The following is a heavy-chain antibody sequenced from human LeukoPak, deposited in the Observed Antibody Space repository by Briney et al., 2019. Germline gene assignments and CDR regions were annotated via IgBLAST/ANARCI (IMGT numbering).Heavy chain of an antibody. CDR1: GGTFSSYA. CDR3: ASSTGTNPNWFDP. Sequence: SAKVSCKASGGTFSSYAISWVRQGPGQGLEWMGRIIPILGIANYARKFQGRVTITADKSTSTAYMELSSLRSEDTAVYYCASSTGTNPNWFDPWGQGTLVTVSS. D-gene: IGHD1/OR15-1a*01. J-gene: IGHJ5*02. V-gene: IGHV1-69*04. CDR2: IIPILGIA.